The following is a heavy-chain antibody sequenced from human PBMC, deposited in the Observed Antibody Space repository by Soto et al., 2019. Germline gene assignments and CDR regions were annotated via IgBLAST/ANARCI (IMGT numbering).Heavy chain of an antibody. V-gene: IGHV4-31*03. D-gene: IGHD3-10*01. Sequence: QVQLQESGPGLVKPSQTLSLTCTVSGGSISSGGYYWSWIRQHPGKGLEWIGYIYYSGSTYYNPSLKSRVTRSVNTSKNQFSLKLSSVTAADTAVYYCAGERGVRGVIRYWGQGTLVTVSS. CDR3: AGERGVRGVIRY. J-gene: IGHJ4*02. CDR2: IYYSGST. CDR1: GGSISSGGYY.